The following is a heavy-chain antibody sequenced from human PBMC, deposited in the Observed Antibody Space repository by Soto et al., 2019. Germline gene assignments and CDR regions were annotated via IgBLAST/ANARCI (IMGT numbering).Heavy chain of an antibody. CDR1: GFTFSGYW. CDR2: IKQDGGEK. D-gene: IGHD6-19*01. V-gene: IGHV3-7*01. J-gene: IGHJ4*02. Sequence: EVQLVESGGGLVQPGGSLRLSCAASGFTFSGYWMNWVRQAPGKGLEWVANIKQDGGEKYYVDSVKGRFTISRDNAKNSVSLQMNSVRAADTAVYDWARDRWWLVHWGQGTLVTVSS. CDR3: ARDRWWLVH.